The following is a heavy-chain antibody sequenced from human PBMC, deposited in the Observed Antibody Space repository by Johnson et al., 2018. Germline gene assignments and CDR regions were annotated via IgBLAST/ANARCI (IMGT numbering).Heavy chain of an antibody. D-gene: IGHD2-15*01. V-gene: IGHV3-7*01. J-gene: IGHJ6*02. Sequence: VQLLESGGGLVQPGGSLRLSCAASGFTFRYHWMSWVRQAPGKGLEWVANIKQAGSEKYCVDSVKGRFNISRDNAKNSLYLQMNSLRAEDTAVYYCALGGYYYSYGMDVWGQGTTVTVSS. CDR2: IKQAGSEK. CDR1: GFTFRYHW. CDR3: ALGGYYYSYGMDV.